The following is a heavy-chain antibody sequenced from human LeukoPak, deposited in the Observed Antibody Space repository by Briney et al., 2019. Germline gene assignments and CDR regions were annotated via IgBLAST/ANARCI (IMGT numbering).Heavy chain of an antibody. Sequence: GGSLRLSCAASGFTFSSYAMSWVRQAPGKGLEWVSAISSSGGSTYYADSVKGRFTISRDNSKNTLYLQMNSLRAEDTAVYYCAKDSIYSRGSGWYRDAFDIWGLGTMVTVSS. CDR3: AKDSIYSRGSGWYRDAFDI. J-gene: IGHJ3*02. CDR2: ISSSGGST. V-gene: IGHV3-23*01. CDR1: GFTFSSYA. D-gene: IGHD6-19*01.